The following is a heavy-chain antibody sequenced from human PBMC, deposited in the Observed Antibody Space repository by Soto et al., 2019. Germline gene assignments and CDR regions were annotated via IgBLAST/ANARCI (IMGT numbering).Heavy chain of an antibody. CDR3: ASIVVGATGHTDFDH. J-gene: IGHJ4*02. CDR2: VHYSGGT. V-gene: IGHV4-39*01. CDR1: GGSINSNNYF. Sequence: QLQESGPGLVKPSDTLSLTCTVSGGSINSNNYFWGWIRQPPGKGLEYVGSVHYSGGTYYKPALKSRVTVSLDTSKNQISLRLKSVSAADTAVYYCASIVVGATGHTDFDHWGQGTLVTVSS. D-gene: IGHD2-15*01.